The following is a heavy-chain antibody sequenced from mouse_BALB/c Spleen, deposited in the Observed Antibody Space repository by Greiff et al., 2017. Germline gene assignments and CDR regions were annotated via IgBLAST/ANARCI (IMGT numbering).Heavy chain of an antibody. D-gene: IGHD1-2*01. J-gene: IGHJ4*01. V-gene: IGHV2-4-1*01. CDR1: GFSLTSYG. Sequence: VKLQESGPGLVQPSQSLSITCTVSGFSLTSYGVHWVRQSPGKGLEWLGVIWSGGSTDYNAAFISRLSISKDNSKSQVFFKMNSLQADDTAIYYCAEGVIRGYYAMDYWGQGTSVTVSS. CDR3: AEGVIRGYYAMDY. CDR2: IWSGGST.